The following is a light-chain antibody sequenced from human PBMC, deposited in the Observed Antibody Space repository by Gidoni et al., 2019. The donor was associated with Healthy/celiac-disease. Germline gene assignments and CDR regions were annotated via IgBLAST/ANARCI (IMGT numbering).Light chain of an antibody. CDR3: QQSYSTPT. CDR1: QSISTY. J-gene: IGKJ1*01. CDR2: AAS. Sequence: DIQMTQSPSSLSASVGDRVTITCRARQSISTYLNWYQQKPGKAPKLLIYAASSLQSGVPSRCSGSGSGTDFTLTISSLQPEDFATYYCQQSYSTPTFGQGTKVEIK. V-gene: IGKV1-39*01.